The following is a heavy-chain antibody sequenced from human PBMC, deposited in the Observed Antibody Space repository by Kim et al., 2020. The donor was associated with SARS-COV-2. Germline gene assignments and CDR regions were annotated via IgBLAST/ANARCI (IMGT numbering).Heavy chain of an antibody. V-gene: IGHV3-7*03. J-gene: IGHJ4*02. CDR3: ARDGPNYHSSGYPFDY. Sequence: GGSLRLSCVASGFTFSSYWMSWVRQAPGEGLEWVANIKQDGSEKYNVDSVKGRFSISRDNAKNSLYLQMNSLRAEDTAVYYCARDGPNYHSSGYPFDYWGQGTLVTVSS. CDR1: GFTFSSYW. D-gene: IGHD3-22*01. CDR2: IKQDGSEK.